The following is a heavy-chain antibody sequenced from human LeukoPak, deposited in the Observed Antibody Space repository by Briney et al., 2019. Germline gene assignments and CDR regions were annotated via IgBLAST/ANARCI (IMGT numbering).Heavy chain of an antibody. CDR1: GGSISSYY. D-gene: IGHD3-22*01. V-gene: IGHV4-59*01. CDR2: IYYRGST. CDR3: ARSGSYYYDSSGSFFDY. J-gene: IGHJ4*02. Sequence: SETLSLTCTVSGGSISSYYWSWIRQPPGKGLEWIGYIYYRGSTNYNPSLKSRVTISVDTSKNQFSLKLSSVTAADTAVYYCARSGSYYYDSSGSFFDYWGQGTLVTVSS.